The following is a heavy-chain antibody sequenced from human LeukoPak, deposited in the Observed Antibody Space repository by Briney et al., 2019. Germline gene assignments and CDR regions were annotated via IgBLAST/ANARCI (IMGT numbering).Heavy chain of an antibody. CDR2: INPSGGST. D-gene: IGHD2-15*01. V-gene: IGHV1-46*01. CDR3: ARGSNPRVAAVASDYFDY. J-gene: IGHJ4*02. Sequence: ASVKVPCKASGYTFTSYYMHWVRQAPGQGLEWMGIINPSGGSTSYAQKFQGRVTMTRDTSTSTVYMELSSLRSEDTAVYYCARGSNPRVAAVASDYFDYWGQGTLVTVSS. CDR1: GYTFTSYY.